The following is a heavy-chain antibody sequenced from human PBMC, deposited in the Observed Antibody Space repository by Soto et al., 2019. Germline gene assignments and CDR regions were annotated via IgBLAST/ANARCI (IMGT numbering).Heavy chain of an antibody. V-gene: IGHV3-72*01. CDR1: GFTFSNHY. J-gene: IGHJ4*02. CDR2: SRNKGNFYTT. D-gene: IGHD2-21*02. Sequence: PXGSLRVSGAASGFTFSNHYMYWVRQAPGKGLEWVGLSRNKGNFYTTEYAASVRGRFIISRDASKNSLYLQMNSLETEDTAVYYCARTYCGGDCSHFDYWGQGTLVTVSS. CDR3: ARTYCGGDCSHFDY.